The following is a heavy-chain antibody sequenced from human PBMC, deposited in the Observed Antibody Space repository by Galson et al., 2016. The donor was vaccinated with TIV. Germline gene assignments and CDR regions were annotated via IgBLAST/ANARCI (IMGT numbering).Heavy chain of an antibody. V-gene: IGHV4-61*01. D-gene: IGHD6-19*01. J-gene: IGHJ3*01. CDR1: GASVSSGNYY. CDR2: IFSSGST. Sequence: LSLTCTVSGASVSSGNYYWTWIRQSPGKGLECMGYIFSSGSTKYNPSLKSRVTISADTSKNQFSLKLSSVTAADTTVYYCTRDSWTSGYNSAWEAFDFWGQGTMVTVSS. CDR3: TRDSWTSGYNSAWEAFDF.